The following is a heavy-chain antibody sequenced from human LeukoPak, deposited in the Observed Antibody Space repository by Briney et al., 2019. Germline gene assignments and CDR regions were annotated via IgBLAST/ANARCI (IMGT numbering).Heavy chain of an antibody. Sequence: ASVKVSCKASGYTFTGYYMHWVRQAPGQGLEWMGWINPNSGGTNYAQKFKGRVTMTSDTSISTAYMELSRVRSDDSAVYYCARATAASDAFEIWGQGTLVTVSS. CDR3: ARATAASDAFEI. CDR2: INPNSGGT. CDR1: GYTFTGYY. V-gene: IGHV1-2*02. D-gene: IGHD5-18*01. J-gene: IGHJ3*02.